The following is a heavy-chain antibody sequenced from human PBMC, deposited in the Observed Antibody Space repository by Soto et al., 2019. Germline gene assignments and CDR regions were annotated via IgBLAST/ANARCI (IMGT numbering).Heavy chain of an antibody. CDR1: GFTFSSYS. CDR3: ARSSIAAPTRFDP. D-gene: IGHD6-6*01. CDR2: ISSSSSYI. Sequence: EVQLVESGGGLVKPGGSLRLSCAASGFTFSSYSMNWVRQAPGKGLEWVSSISSSSSYIYYADSVKGRFTISRDNAKNSLYLQMNSLRAEDTAVYYCARSSIAAPTRFDPWGQGTLVTVSS. V-gene: IGHV3-21*01. J-gene: IGHJ5*02.